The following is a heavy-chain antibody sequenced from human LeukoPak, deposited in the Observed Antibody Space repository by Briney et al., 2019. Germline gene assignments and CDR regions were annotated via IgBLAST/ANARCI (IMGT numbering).Heavy chain of an antibody. J-gene: IGHJ6*02. V-gene: IGHV4-38-2*02. CDR3: ARDGDGLDV. CDR2: FYHGGST. D-gene: IGHD3-3*01. Sequence: SETLSLTCTVSGYSITSDYYWGWVRQPPGKGLEWIGSFYHGGSTYFNPSLRSRVSISVDTSKNQFSLKLSSVTAADTAVYYCARDGDGLDVWGQGTTVTVSS. CDR1: GYSITSDYY.